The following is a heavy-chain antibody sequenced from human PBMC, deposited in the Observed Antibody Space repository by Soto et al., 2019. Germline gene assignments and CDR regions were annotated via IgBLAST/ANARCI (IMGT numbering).Heavy chain of an antibody. V-gene: IGHV3-74*01. CDR2: INSDGSST. J-gene: IGHJ6*02. CDR3: VRTSLVVAAATREDY. Sequence: PGGSLRLSCAASGFTFSSYWMHWVRQAPGKGLVWVSRINSDGSSTSYADSVKGRFAISRDNAKNTLYLQMNSLRAEDTAVYYCVRTSLVVAAATREDYRGQGTTVTVS. D-gene: IGHD2-15*01. CDR1: GFTFSSYW.